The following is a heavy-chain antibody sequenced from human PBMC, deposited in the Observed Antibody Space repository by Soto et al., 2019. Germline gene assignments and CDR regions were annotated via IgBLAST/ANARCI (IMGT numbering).Heavy chain of an antibody. V-gene: IGHV3-23*01. CDR1: GFTFKNFA. D-gene: IGHD3-10*01. CDR3: AKDAVAYNGEWDWFDL. CDR2: IGGSGSSA. J-gene: IGHJ5*01. Sequence: EVQLLESGGGLVQPGGSLRLSCAASGFTFKNFAVSWVRQAPGKGVEWVSAIGGSGSSANYADSGKGQFTVSRDDSKSTLYLQMSGLRVDDTALYYCAKDAVAYNGEWDWFDLWGQATQVTVSS.